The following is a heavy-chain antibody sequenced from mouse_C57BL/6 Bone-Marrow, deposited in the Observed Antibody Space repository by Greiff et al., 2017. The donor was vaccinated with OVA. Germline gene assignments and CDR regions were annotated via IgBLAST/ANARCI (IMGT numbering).Heavy chain of an antibody. CDR1: GYSIPSDY. Sequence: VQLQQSGPGLAKPSQPLSLTCSVTGYSIPSDYWNWIRKFPGNKLEYMGYISYSGSTYYNPSLKSRISITRDTSKNQYYLQLNSVTTEDTATYYSARWGYGSSYGYFDVWGTGTTVTVSS. CDR2: ISYSGST. J-gene: IGHJ1*03. V-gene: IGHV3-8*01. D-gene: IGHD1-1*01. CDR3: ARWGYGSSYGYFDV.